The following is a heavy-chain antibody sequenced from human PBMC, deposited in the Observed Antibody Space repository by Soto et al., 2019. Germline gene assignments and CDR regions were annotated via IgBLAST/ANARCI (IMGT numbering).Heavy chain of an antibody. CDR3: ARDPDYYDSSGYPTLAFDI. J-gene: IGHJ3*02. D-gene: IGHD3-22*01. CDR2: IWYDGSNK. Sequence: GGSLRLSCAASGFPFSSYGMHWVRQAPGKGLEWVAVIWYDGSNKYYADSVKGRFTISRDNSKNTLYLQMNSLRAEDTAVYYCARDPDYYDSSGYPTLAFDIWGQGTMVTVSS. V-gene: IGHV3-33*01. CDR1: GFPFSSYG.